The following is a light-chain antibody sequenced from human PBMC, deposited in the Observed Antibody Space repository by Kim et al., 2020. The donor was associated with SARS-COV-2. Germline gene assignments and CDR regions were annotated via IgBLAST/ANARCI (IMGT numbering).Light chain of an antibody. CDR2: DVS. CDR1: SSEVGGYNY. J-gene: IGLJ2*01. Sequence: SITIACTGTSSEVGGYNYVSWYQQHPGKAPKLMIYDVSNRPSGVSNRFSGSKSGNTASLTISGLQAEDEADYYCSSYTSSSTLDVVFGGGTQLTVL. CDR3: SSYTSSSTLDVV. V-gene: IGLV2-14*03.